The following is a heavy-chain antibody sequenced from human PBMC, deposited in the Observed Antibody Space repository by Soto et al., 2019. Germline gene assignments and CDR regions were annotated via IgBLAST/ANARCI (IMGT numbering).Heavy chain of an antibody. J-gene: IGHJ6*02. D-gene: IGHD6-13*01. CDR3: ARIASAGRGWDV. Sequence: EVQLVEAGGGLVQPGGSLRLSCADFGFSFSNYWMRWVRQAPVKGLEGVGNIKQDGSEKNYVDSVKGRFTISRDNAKNSLYLQMNSLSAEDTAVYYCARIASAGRGWDVWGQGTTVVVSS. CDR1: GFSFSNYW. CDR2: IKQDGSEK. V-gene: IGHV3-7*01.